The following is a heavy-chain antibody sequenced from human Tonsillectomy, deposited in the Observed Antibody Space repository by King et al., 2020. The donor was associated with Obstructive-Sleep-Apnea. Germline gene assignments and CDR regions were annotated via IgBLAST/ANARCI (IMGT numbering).Heavy chain of an antibody. CDR3: ARDSRVAAAGTGYGMDV. J-gene: IGHJ6*02. V-gene: IGHV4-4*02. Sequence: QLQESGPGLVKPSGTLSLTCAVSGGSISSSNWWSWVRPPPGKGLEWIGEIYHSGSTNYNPSLKSRVTISVDKSKNQFSLRLSSVTAADTALYYCARDSRVAAAGTGYGMDVWGQGTTVTVSS. CDR2: IYHSGST. D-gene: IGHD6-13*01. CDR1: GGSISSSNW.